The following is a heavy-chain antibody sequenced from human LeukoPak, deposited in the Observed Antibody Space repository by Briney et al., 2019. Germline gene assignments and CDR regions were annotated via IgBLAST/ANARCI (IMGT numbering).Heavy chain of an antibody. CDR3: AKDLRPTMVRGVLDY. V-gene: IGHV3-23*01. Sequence: GGFLRLSCAASGFTFSSYAMSWVRQAPGKGLEWVSAISGSGGSTYYADSVKGRFTISRDNSKNTLYLQMNSLRAEDTAVYYCAKDLRPTMVRGVLDYWGQGTLVTVSS. D-gene: IGHD3-10*01. J-gene: IGHJ4*02. CDR2: ISGSGGST. CDR1: GFTFSSYA.